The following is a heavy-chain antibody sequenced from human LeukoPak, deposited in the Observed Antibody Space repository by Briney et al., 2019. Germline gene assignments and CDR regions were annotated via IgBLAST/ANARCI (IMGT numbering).Heavy chain of an antibody. CDR1: GFTFSSYA. Sequence: AGGSLRLSCAASGFTFSSYAMSWVRQAPGRGLEWVANIKQDGSEKFYVDSVKGRFTISRDNAKNALYLQMNSLRVEETAIYYCARGDYYDTSGKYVDAFDVWGQGTMVTVSS. CDR2: IKQDGSEK. CDR3: ARGDYYDTSGKYVDAFDV. J-gene: IGHJ3*01. D-gene: IGHD3-22*01. V-gene: IGHV3-7*04.